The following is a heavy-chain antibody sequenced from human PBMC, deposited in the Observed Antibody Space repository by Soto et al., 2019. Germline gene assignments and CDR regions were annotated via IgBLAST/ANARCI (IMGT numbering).Heavy chain of an antibody. V-gene: IGHV1-2*02. CDR1: GYTFTGYY. CDR2: INPNSGGT. D-gene: IGHD1-7*01. J-gene: IGHJ3*02. Sequence: GASVKGSCKASGYTFTGYYMHWVRQAPGQGLEWMGWINPNSGGTNYAQKFQGRVTMTRDTSISTAYMELSRLRSDDTAVYYCARDHREGTDIGDIWGEGTMVTDSS. CDR3: ARDHREGTDIGDI.